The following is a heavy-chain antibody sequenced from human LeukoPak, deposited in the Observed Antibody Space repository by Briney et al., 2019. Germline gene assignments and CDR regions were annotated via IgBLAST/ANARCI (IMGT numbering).Heavy chain of an antibody. D-gene: IGHD3-3*01. CDR2: IRYDGSNK. CDR1: GFTFSSYG. V-gene: IGHV3-30*02. Sequence: GGSLRLSCAASGFTFSSYGMHWVRQAPGKGLEWVAFIRYDGSNKYYADSVKGRFTISRDNSKNTLYLRMNSLRAEDTAVYYCAKGRDDFWSGYYSFDYWGQGTLVTVSS. CDR3: AKGRDDFWSGYYSFDY. J-gene: IGHJ4*02.